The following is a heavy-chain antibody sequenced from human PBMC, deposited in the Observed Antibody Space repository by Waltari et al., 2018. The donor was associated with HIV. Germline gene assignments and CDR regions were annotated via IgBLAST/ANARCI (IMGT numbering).Heavy chain of an antibody. CDR3: ARTQEYYYDSSGSAPGAFDI. CDR2: INSDGSST. CDR1: GFTFSSYW. Sequence: EVQLVESGGGLVQPGGSLRLSCAASGFTFSSYWMHWVRQAPGKGLVWVSRINSDGSSTSYADSVKGRFTISRDNAKNTLYLQMNSLRAEDTAVYYCARTQEYYYDSSGSAPGAFDIWGQGTMVTVSS. V-gene: IGHV3-74*01. D-gene: IGHD3-22*01. J-gene: IGHJ3*02.